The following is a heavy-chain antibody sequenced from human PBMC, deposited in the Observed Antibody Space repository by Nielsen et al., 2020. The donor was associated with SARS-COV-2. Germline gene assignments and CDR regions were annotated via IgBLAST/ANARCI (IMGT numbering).Heavy chain of an antibody. D-gene: IGHD2-2*01. CDR3: ARQTVSSYQLLRKYYYYIDV. CDR2: INGGETHV. CDR1: GFTFSASG. J-gene: IGHJ6*03. Sequence: GGSLRLSCAASGFTFSASGMNWVSQAQGRGMEWISYINGGETHVYYAASVKGRFTIFRDNAKNALYLQMNSLRDDDTAVYYCARQTVSSYQLLRKYYYYIDVWGKGTTVTVSS. V-gene: IGHV3-48*02.